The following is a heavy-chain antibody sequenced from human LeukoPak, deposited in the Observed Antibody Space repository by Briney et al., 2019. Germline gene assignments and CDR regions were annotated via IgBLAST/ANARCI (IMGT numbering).Heavy chain of an antibody. Sequence: SETLSLTCAVYGGSFSGYYWSWIRQPPGKGLEWIGEINHSGSTNYNPFLRSRVTISVDTSKNQFSLKLSSVTAADTAVYYCASLEEVVPAARWFDPWGQGTLVTVSS. CDR2: INHSGST. V-gene: IGHV4-34*01. J-gene: IGHJ5*02. CDR1: GGSFSGYY. CDR3: ASLEEVVPAARWFDP. D-gene: IGHD2-2*01.